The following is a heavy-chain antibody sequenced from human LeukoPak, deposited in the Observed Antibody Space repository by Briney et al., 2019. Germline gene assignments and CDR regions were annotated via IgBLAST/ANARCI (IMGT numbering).Heavy chain of an antibody. V-gene: IGHV3-23*01. CDR3: AKVCSYANDN. Sequence: GGSLRLSCAASGFTLRGYAMSWVRQAPGKGLEWVSGIGVSGGTTYYADSVKGRFTISRDNSKNTLYLKMNRLRAEDTTEYYCAKVCSYANDNWGQGTLVTVSS. CDR1: GFTLRGYA. J-gene: IGHJ4*02. CDR2: IGVSGGTT. D-gene: IGHD2-2*01.